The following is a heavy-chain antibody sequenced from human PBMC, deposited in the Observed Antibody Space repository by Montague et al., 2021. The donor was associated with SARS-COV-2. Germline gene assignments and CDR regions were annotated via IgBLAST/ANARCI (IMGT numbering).Heavy chain of an antibody. D-gene: IGHD3-22*01. CDR1: GGSISSSSYY. Sequence: SETLSLTCTVSGGSISSSSYYWGWIRQPPGKGLEWIGSIYYSGSTYYNPSLKSRVTISVDTSKNQFSLKLSSVTAADTAVYYCARSPTSYYYDSKAAPATPDAFDFWGQGTMVTVTS. CDR2: IYYSGST. CDR3: ARSPTSYYYDSKAAPATPDAFDF. J-gene: IGHJ3*01. V-gene: IGHV4-39*01.